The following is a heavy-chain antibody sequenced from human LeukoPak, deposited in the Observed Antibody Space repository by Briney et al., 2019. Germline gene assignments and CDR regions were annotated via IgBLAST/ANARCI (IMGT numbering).Heavy chain of an antibody. J-gene: IGHJ5*02. D-gene: IGHD2-2*02. CDR2: IYYSGST. Sequence: SETLSLTCTVSGGSISSYYWSWIRQPPGKGLEWIGYIYYSGSTNYNPSLKSRVTISVDTSKNQSSLKLSSVTAADTAVYYCARMTVPAAIVDGWFDPWGQGTLVTVSS. V-gene: IGHV4-59*01. CDR3: ARMTVPAAIVDGWFDP. CDR1: GGSISSYY.